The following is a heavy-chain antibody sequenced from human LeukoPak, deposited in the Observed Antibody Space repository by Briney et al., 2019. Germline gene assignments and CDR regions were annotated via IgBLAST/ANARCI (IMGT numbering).Heavy chain of an antibody. V-gene: IGHV1-69*04. Sequence: GASVKVSCKASGGTFSSYAISWVRQAPGQGLEWMGRIIPILGIANYAQKFQGRVTITADKSTSTAYMELSSLRSEDTAVYYCAARGTNRGIAYTELDYWGQGTLVTVSS. D-gene: IGHD6-13*01. CDR1: GGTFSSYA. J-gene: IGHJ4*02. CDR2: IIPILGIA. CDR3: AARGTNRGIAYTELDY.